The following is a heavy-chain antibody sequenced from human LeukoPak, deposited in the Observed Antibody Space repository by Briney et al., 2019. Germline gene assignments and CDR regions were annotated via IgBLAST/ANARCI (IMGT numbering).Heavy chain of an antibody. CDR2: IYSGGST. CDR1: RFTVSSNY. J-gene: IGHJ6*02. Sequence: GGSLRLSCAASRFTVSSNYMSWVRQAPGKGLEWVSVIYSGGSTYYADSVKGRFTISRDNSKNTLYLQMNSLRAEDTAVYYCARDPDYYYGMDVWGQGTTVTVSS. CDR3: ARDPDYYYGMDV. V-gene: IGHV3-53*01.